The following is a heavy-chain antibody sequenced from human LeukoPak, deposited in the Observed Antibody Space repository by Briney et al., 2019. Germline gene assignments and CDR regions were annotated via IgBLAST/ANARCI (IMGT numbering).Heavy chain of an antibody. CDR1: GFTFSSYA. CDR3: VLLWFGTPFDP. CDR2: ISGSGGST. V-gene: IGHV3-23*01. Sequence: GGSLRLSCAAAGFTFSSYAMSWVRQAPGKGLEWVSAISGSGGSTYYADSVKGRFTISRDNSKNTLYLQMNSLRAEDTAVYYCVLLWFGTPFDPWGQGTLVTISS. D-gene: IGHD3-10*01. J-gene: IGHJ5*02.